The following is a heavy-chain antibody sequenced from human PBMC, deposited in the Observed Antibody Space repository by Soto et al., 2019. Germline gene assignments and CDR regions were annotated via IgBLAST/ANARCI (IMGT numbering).Heavy chain of an antibody. CDR1: GYSFTNYW. Sequence: PGESLNISCKGSGYSFTNYWIGWVRQVPGKGLEWMGIIYPGDSETRYSPSFPGQVTISADRSISTAYLQWSTLKASDTAVYYCARRHYEGQGFDYWGQGTLVTVSS. CDR3: ARRHYEGQGFDY. CDR2: IYPGDSET. J-gene: IGHJ4*02. D-gene: IGHD3-3*01. V-gene: IGHV5-51*01.